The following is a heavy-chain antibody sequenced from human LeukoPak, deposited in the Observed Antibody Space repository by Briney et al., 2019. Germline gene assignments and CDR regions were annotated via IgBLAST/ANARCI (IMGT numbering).Heavy chain of an antibody. V-gene: IGHV4-4*02. CDR1: GGSISSSNW. Sequence: VQPSETLSLTCAVSGGSISSSNWWSWVRQPPGKGLEWIGEIYHSGITNYNPSLKSRVTISVDKSNNQFSLKLSSVTAADTAVYYCARAQRIVGPTLGRYFDYWGQGTLVTVSA. D-gene: IGHD1-26*01. J-gene: IGHJ4*02. CDR2: IYHSGIT. CDR3: ARAQRIVGPTLGRYFDY.